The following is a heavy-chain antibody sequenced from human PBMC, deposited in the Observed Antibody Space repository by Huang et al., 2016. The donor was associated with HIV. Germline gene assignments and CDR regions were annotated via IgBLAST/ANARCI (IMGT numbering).Heavy chain of an antibody. D-gene: IGHD5-18*01. V-gene: IGHV1-2*02. CDR1: GYTFTGYY. Sequence: GASVKVSCKASGYTFTGYYMHWVRQAPGQGLEWMGWINPNRGGTNYAQKFQGRVTMTRDTSISTAYMELSRLRSDDTAVYYCARVTGGYSYGFDAFDIWGQGTMVTVSS. J-gene: IGHJ3*02. CDR3: ARVTGGYSYGFDAFDI. CDR2: INPNRGGT.